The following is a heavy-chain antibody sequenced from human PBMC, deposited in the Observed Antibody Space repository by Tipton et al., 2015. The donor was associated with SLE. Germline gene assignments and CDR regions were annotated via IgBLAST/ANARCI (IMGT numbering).Heavy chain of an antibody. CDR3: VKDWTWGFDY. Sequence: SLRLSCATSGFTFSNNNMHWVRQAPGKGLEWVTFILYDGTYKYYVDSVKGRFTISRDNSKNTLYLQMNSLKPEDTAVYYCVKDWTWGFDYWGQGTLVTVSS. J-gene: IGHJ4*02. CDR2: ILYDGTYK. V-gene: IGHV3-30*02. CDR1: GFTFSNNN. D-gene: IGHD7-27*01.